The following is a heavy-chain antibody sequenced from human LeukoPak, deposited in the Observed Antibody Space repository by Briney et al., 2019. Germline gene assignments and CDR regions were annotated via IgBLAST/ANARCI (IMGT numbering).Heavy chain of an antibody. CDR1: GGSITSNSYS. CDR2: LSLAGTN. D-gene: IGHD5-18*01. J-gene: IGHJ4*02. Sequence: PSETLSLTCTVSGGSITSNSYSWGWIRQPPGKGLQWIVTLSLAGTNYYNPSLKSRVTMPVDRSKNQFSLKLTSVTATDTAVYYCARLRGGVQLWGDWGQGTLVTVSS. V-gene: IGHV4-39*01. CDR3: ARLRGGVQLWGD.